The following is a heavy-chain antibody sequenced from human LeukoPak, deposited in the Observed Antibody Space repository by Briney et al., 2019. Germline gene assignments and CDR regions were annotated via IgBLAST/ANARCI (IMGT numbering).Heavy chain of an antibody. CDR2: ISGSGGST. J-gene: IGHJ4*02. CDR1: GFTFSSYP. CDR3: AKDKGPPTPAERDY. V-gene: IGHV3-23*01. Sequence: LSGGSLRLSCAASGFTFSSYPMSWVRQAPGKGLEWVSAISGSGGSTYYADSVKGRFTISRDNSKNTLYLQMNSLRAEDTAVYYCAKDKGPPTPAERDYWGQGTLVTVSS. D-gene: IGHD1-1*01.